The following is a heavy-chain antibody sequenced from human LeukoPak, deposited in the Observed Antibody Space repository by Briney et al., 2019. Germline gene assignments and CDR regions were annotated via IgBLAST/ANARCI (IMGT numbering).Heavy chain of an antibody. CDR1: GFSLSTSGVG. J-gene: IGHJ3*02. CDR2: IYWDDDK. CDR3: AHSVGRHTQSYLKNPIQLWPRGGAFDI. Sequence: SGPTLVKPTQTLTLTCTFSGFSLSTSGVGVGWIRQPPGKALEWLALIYWDDDKRYRPSLKSRLTITKDTSKNQVVLTMTNMDPVDTATYYCAHSVGRHTQSYLKNPIQLWPRGGAFDIWGQGTMVTVSS. D-gene: IGHD5-18*01. V-gene: IGHV2-5*02.